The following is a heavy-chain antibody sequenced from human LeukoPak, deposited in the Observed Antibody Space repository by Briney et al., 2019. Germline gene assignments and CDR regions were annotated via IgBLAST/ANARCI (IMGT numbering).Heavy chain of an antibody. J-gene: IGHJ4*02. D-gene: IGHD3-10*01. CDR3: AKDVDPFGSGSYVEGFDY. Sequence: GGSLRLSCAASGFTFSSYEMNWVRQAPGKGLEWVAVISYDGSNKYYADSVKGRFTISRDNSKNTLYLQMNSLRAEDTAVYYCAKDVDPFGSGSYVEGFDYWGQGTLVTVSS. CDR1: GFTFSSYE. CDR2: ISYDGSNK. V-gene: IGHV3-30*18.